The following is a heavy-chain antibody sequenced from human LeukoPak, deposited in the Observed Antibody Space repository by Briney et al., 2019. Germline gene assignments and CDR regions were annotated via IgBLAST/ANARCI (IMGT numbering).Heavy chain of an antibody. J-gene: IGHJ4*02. CDR1: GFTFSSYS. Sequence: GGSLRLSCAASGFTFSSYSMNWVRQAPGKGLEWVSSITSSTIYIYYADSVKGRFTISRDNAKNSLFLQMNSLRAEDTAMYCCAKVLVEHDYGDYYFDYWGQGILVTVSS. V-gene: IGHV3-21*01. CDR2: ITSSTIYI. CDR3: AKVLVEHDYGDYYFDY. D-gene: IGHD4-17*01.